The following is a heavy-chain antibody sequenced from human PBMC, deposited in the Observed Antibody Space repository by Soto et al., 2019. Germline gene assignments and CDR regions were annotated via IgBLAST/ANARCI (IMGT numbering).Heavy chain of an antibody. CDR1: GFTFSSYG. J-gene: IGHJ6*02. CDR3: AKVVKYYYYGMDF. Sequence: GGSLRLSCAASGFTFSSYGMPWVRQAPGKGLEWVAVISYDGSNKYYADSVKGRFTISRDNSKNTLYLQMNSLRAEDTAVYYCAKVVKYYYYGMDFWCQGTTVTVSS. CDR2: ISYDGSNK. V-gene: IGHV3-30*18.